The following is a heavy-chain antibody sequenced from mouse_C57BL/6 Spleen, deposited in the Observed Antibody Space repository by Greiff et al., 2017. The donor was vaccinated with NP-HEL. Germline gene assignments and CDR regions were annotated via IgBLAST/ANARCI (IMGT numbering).Heavy chain of an antibody. J-gene: IGHJ3*01. V-gene: IGHV1-59*01. CDR2: IDPSDSYT. CDR3: ASHYSNYETWFAY. Sequence: QVQLQQPGAELVRPGTSVKLSCKASGYTFTSYWMHWVKQRPGQGLEWIGVIDPSDSYTNYNQKFKGKTTLTADKSSSTAYMQLSSLTSEDSAVYFCASHYSNYETWFAYWGQGTLVTVSA. CDR1: GYTFTSYW. D-gene: IGHD2-5*01.